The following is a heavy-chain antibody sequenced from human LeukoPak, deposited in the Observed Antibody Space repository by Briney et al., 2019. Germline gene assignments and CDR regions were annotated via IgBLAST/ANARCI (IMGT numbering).Heavy chain of an antibody. CDR3: TTVAGIDGDYAHI. CDR2: IKSKTDGGTT. CDR1: GFTFSNAW. V-gene: IGHV3-15*01. J-gene: IGHJ4*02. D-gene: IGHD4-17*01. Sequence: AGGSLRLSCAASGFTFSNAWMSWLRQAPGKGLEWVGRIKSKTDGGTTDYAAPVKGRFTISRDDSKNTLYLQMNSLKTEDTAVYYCTTVAGIDGDYAHIWGQGTLVTVSS.